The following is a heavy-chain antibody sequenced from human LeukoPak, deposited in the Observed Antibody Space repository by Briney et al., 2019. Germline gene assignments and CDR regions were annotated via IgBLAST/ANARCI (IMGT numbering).Heavy chain of an antibody. D-gene: IGHD4-17*01. CDR2: GDGDGSHS. J-gene: IGHJ4*02. CDR3: AYSDHLDN. CDR1: GFTLGNYW. V-gene: IGHV3-74*03. Sequence: GGSLRLSCAASGFTLGNYWMHWVRQAPGKGLVWVSRGDGDGSHSKYADSVKGRFTISRENAKNTLYLQMNSLTGEDTAVYYCAYSDHLDNWGQGTLVTVSS.